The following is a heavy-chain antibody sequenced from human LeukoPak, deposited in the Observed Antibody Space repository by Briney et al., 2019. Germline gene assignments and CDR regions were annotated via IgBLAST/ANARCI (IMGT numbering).Heavy chain of an antibody. CDR1: GFTFDVYS. Sequence: GGSLRLSCAASGFTFDVYSMHGVGEGPGKGLEGVSVISWDGRSTSYADSVKGRFTISRDNSKNSLYLLMNSLRAEDTAVYYCARVNWGELDYWGQGTLVTVSS. CDR2: ISWDGRST. J-gene: IGHJ4*02. D-gene: IGHD7-27*01. V-gene: IGHV3-43*01. CDR3: ARVNWGELDY.